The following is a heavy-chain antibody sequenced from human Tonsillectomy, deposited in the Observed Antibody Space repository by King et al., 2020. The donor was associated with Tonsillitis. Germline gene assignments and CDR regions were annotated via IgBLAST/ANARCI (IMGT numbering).Heavy chain of an antibody. CDR1: GDSVSSNSAA. CDR2: TYYRSKWYN. J-gene: IGHJ4*01. Sequence: VQLQQSGPGLVKPSQTLSLTCAISGDSVSSNSAAWNWIRQSPSRGLEWLGRTYYRSKWYNDYAVSVKSRITINPDTSKNQFSLQLNSVTPEDTAVYYCARGLRDDYGDYVSEQDHHHLDYWGHGTLVTVSS. D-gene: IGHD4-17*01. CDR3: ARGLRDDYGDYVSEQDHHHLDY. V-gene: IGHV6-1*01.